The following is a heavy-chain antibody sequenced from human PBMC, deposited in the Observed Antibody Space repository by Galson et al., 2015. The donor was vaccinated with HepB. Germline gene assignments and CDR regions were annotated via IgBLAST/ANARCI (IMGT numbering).Heavy chain of an antibody. CDR2: IIPIFGTA. D-gene: IGHD2-8*01. J-gene: IGHJ4*02. V-gene: IGHV1-69*13. CDR3: ARASLGYCTNGVCYPFDY. CDR1: GGTFSSYA. Sequence: SVKVSCKASGGTFSSYAISWVRQAPGQGLEWMGGIIPIFGTANYAQKFQGRVTITADESTSTAYMELSSLRSEDTAVFYCARASLGYCTNGVCYPFDYWGQGTLVTVSS.